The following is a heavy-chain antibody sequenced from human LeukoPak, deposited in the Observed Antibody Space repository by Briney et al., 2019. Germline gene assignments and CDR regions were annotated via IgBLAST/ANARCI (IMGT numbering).Heavy chain of an antibody. CDR1: DGSISDSY. CDR2: IFYTGFT. Sequence: SETLSLTCSVSDGSISDSYWSWIRQSPGKGLEWIGYIFYTGFTHYTPSLESRVTISVDTSKKQFSLRLNSVTAADTAVYYCARDAYGGNSWGWFDPWGQGTLVTVSS. CDR3: ARDAYGGNSWGWFDP. J-gene: IGHJ5*02. D-gene: IGHD4-23*01. V-gene: IGHV4-59*01.